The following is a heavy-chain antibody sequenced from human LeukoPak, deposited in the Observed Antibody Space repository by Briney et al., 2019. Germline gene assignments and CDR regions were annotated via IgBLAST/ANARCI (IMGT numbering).Heavy chain of an antibody. V-gene: IGHV1-69*13. CDR2: IIPIFGTA. J-gene: IGHJ3*02. D-gene: IGHD6-19*01. CDR3: ANGSGWYNGAFDI. Sequence: SVKLSCNASGGTFSSYAISWVRQPPGQGLEWMGGIIPIFGTANYAQKFQGRVTITADESTSTAYMELSSLRSEDTAVYYCANGSGWYNGAFDIWGQGTMVTVSS. CDR1: GGTFSSYA.